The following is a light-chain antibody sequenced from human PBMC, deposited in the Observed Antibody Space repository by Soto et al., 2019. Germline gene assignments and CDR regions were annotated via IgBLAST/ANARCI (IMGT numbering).Light chain of an antibody. V-gene: IGKV1-9*01. CDR2: AAS. J-gene: IGKJ5*01. CDR1: QGVINY. Sequence: DIQLTQSPSFLSASVGDRVTITCRASQGVINYLAWYQQKPEKAPKLLIYAASTVQSGVPLKFSGSGSGTEFTLTISSLQPDDFATYYCQQYNSYPITFGQGTRLEIK. CDR3: QQYNSYPIT.